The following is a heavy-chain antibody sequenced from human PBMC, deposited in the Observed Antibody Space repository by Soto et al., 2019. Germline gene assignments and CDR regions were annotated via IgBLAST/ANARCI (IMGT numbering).Heavy chain of an antibody. CDR3: ARTEIVLSQVGKGWFAS. V-gene: IGHV1-3*05. J-gene: IGHJ5*01. Sequence: QVQLVQSGAEEQKPGASVKVSCKASGYTFTSYAIHWVRQAPGQGLEWMGWIIAGSGNTKYSEKFQGRVTITRDTSASTAYMELSSLRFDDTAFYFCARTEIVLSQVGKGWFASWGQGTLVSVSS. CDR1: GYTFTSYA. CDR2: IIAGSGNT. D-gene: IGHD1-26*01.